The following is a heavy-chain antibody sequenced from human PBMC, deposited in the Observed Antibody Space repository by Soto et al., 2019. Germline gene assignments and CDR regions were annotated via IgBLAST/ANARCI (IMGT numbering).Heavy chain of an antibody. V-gene: IGHV1-3*05. CDR2: IKADNTNT. CDR1: GFTFSGYT. J-gene: IGHJ4*02. D-gene: IGHD6-19*01. Sequence: QVQLVQSGAEEKKPGASVKVSCKASGFTFSGYTIHWVRKAPGQRLEWMGWIKADNTNTNYSQKFQGRVTITRDTSASRVYMELSSLRSEDAAVYYCASEGGWYVDYWGQGTLVTVSS. CDR3: ASEGGWYVDY.